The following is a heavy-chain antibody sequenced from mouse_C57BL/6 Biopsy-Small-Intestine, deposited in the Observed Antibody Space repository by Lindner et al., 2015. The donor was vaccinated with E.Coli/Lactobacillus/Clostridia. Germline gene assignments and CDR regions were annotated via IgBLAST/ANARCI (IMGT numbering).Heavy chain of an antibody. V-gene: IGHV14-2*01. J-gene: IGHJ2*01. D-gene: IGHD1-1*01. CDR1: GFNIKDYY. Sequence: VQLQESGAELVKPGASVKLSCTVSGFNIKDYYIHWVKQRTEQGLEWIGRIDPEDDETKYAPKFQGKATITSDTSSNTAYLQLISLTSEDTAVYYCAREFITTLGYYFDYWGHGTTLTVSS. CDR3: AREFITTLGYYFDY. CDR2: IDPEDDET.